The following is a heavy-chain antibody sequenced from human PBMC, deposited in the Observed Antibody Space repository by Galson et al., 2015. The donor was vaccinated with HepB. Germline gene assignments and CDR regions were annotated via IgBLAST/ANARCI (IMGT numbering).Heavy chain of an antibody. CDR1: GYSFTNYW. J-gene: IGHJ6*03. D-gene: IGHD2-2*01. Sequence: QSGAEVKKPGESLKISCKASGYSFTNYWIAWVRQIPGKGLEWMGIIYPGDSETRYSLSFQGQVTISADKSITTAFLQWSSLKASDTAIYYCARLPIVVPREVYYYYMDVWGKGTTVTVSS. CDR3: ARLPIVVPREVYYYYMDV. V-gene: IGHV5-51*03. CDR2: IYPGDSET.